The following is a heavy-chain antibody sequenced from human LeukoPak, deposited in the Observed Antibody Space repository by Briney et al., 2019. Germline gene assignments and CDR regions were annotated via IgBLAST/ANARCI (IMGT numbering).Heavy chain of an antibody. Sequence: PSETLSLTCTVCGYSISSGYYWVWIRQPPGKGLEWIGSIYHSGSTYYNPSLKSRVTISVDTSKHQFSLKLSSVTAADTAVYYCARVLYKGTIDYWGQGTLVTVSS. CDR2: IYHSGST. CDR3: ARVLYKGTIDY. CDR1: GYSISSGYY. J-gene: IGHJ4*02. V-gene: IGHV4-38-2*02. D-gene: IGHD2-15*01.